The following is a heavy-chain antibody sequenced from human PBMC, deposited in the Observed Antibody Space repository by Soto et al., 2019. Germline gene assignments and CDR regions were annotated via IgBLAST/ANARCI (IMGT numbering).Heavy chain of an antibody. CDR1: AVACSRDP. CDR2: ISGSGGSA. V-gene: IGHV3-23*01. J-gene: IGHJ1*01. Sequence: GAVRLPCSVAAVACSRDPMSWVRQAPGKDVEWLSAISGSGGSAYYADCVMGRFTISRDNSKNKWYLQMSSLTAKELDGYYSAIDKGYGSGGRCYSAE. D-gene: IGHD2-15*01. CDR3: AIDKGYGSGGRCYSAE.